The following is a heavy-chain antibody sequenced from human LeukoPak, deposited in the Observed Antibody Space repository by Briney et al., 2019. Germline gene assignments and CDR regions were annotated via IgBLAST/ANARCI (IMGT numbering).Heavy chain of an antibody. CDR1: GFTFSNYG. CDR3: AKDLRLRYFTY. J-gene: IGHJ4*02. V-gene: IGHV3-30*02. D-gene: IGHD3-9*01. CDR2: IRYDGRNK. Sequence: GGSLRLSCAASGFTFSNYGMHWVRQAPDKGLEWVAFIRYDGRNKYYADSVKGRFTISRDNSKNTLYLQMNSLRAEDTAVYHCAKDLRLRYFTYWGQGTLVTVSS.